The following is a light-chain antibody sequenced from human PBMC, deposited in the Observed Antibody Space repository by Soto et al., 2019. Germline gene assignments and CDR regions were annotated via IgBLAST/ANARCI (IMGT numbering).Light chain of an antibody. CDR3: QQHKSWPV. Sequence: SVCPGEKDSISRRASHSVKSHVAWYQQKPGQAPRLLLYGASTRATGIPVRFSGSGFGTEFTLTIGSLQSEDFAVYYCQQHKSWPVIGRGTRLEIK. J-gene: IGKJ5*01. CDR1: HSVKSH. CDR2: GAS. V-gene: IGKV3-15*01.